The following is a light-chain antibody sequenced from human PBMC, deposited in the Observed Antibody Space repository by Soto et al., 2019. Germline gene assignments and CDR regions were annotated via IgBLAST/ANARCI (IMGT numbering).Light chain of an antibody. CDR3: QQYGSSPLIT. Sequence: TVLTQSPATLSVSPPERGGLXLMASQGLGTNLAWYQQRPGQAPRLLIYAASTRATGVPARFSGSGSGTDFTLTISRLEPEDFAVYYCQQYGSSPLITFGQGTRLEIK. V-gene: IGKV3-20*01. J-gene: IGKJ5*01. CDR1: QGLGTN. CDR2: AAS.